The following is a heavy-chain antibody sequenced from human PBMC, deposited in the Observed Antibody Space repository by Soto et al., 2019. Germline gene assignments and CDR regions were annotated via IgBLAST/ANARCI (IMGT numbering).Heavy chain of an antibody. V-gene: IGHV1-69*01. CDR3: ARFPLDQGGYDFGRRRLWVTGYYYYGMDV. Sequence: QVQLVQSGAEVKKPGSSVKVSCKASGGTFSSYAISWVRQAPGQGLEWMGGIIPIFGTANYAQKFQGRVTITADESTSTAYMELSSLRSEDTAVYYCARFPLDQGGYDFGRRRLWVTGYYYYGMDVWGQGTTVTVSS. CDR1: GGTFSSYA. CDR2: IIPIFGTA. J-gene: IGHJ6*02. D-gene: IGHD5-12*01.